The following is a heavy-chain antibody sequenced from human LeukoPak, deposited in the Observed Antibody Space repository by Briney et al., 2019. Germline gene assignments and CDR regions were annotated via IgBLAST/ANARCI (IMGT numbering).Heavy chain of an antibody. D-gene: IGHD5-12*01. CDR1: GFTFSSYG. Sequence: QSGGSLRLSCAASGFTFSSYGMHWVRQAPGKGLEWVAFMRYDGSNKYYADSVKGRFTISRDNSKNTLYLQMNSLRVEDTAVYYCARKYSGYEILPDYWGQGTLVTVSS. CDR2: MRYDGSNK. J-gene: IGHJ4*02. V-gene: IGHV3-30*02. CDR3: ARKYSGYEILPDY.